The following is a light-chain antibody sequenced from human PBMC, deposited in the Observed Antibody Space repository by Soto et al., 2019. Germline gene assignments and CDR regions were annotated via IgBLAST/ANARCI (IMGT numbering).Light chain of an antibody. J-gene: IGKJ1*01. CDR1: QSISTY. Sequence: DIQMTQSPAPLSSSVGDRVTITCRASQSISTYLSWYQQKPGKVPKLLIYGASSLQTGVPSRFSGSGSGTEFIFTISSLQPEDFATYYCQQYHSSPTWTFGQGTKVDI. CDR2: GAS. V-gene: IGKV1-39*01. CDR3: QQYHSSPTWT.